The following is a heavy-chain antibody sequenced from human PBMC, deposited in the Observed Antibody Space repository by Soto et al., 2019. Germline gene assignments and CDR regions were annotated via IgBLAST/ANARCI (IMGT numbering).Heavy chain of an antibody. CDR2: IYYSGST. CDR3: ATTSIAARPRSPQYYYYGMDV. J-gene: IGHJ6*02. V-gene: IGHV4-59*12. D-gene: IGHD6-6*01. CDR1: GGSISSYY. Sequence: SETLSLTCTVSGGSISSYYWSWIRQPPGKGLEWIGYIYYSGSTNYNPSLKSRVTISVDTSKNQFSLKLSSVTAADTAVYYCATTSIAARPRSPQYYYYGMDVWGQGTTVTVSS.